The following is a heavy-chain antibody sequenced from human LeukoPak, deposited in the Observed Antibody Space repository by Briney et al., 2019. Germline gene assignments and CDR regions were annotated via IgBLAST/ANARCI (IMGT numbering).Heavy chain of an antibody. CDR3: AREDPTQRDWFDP. CDR1: GCTLSSCNW. J-gene: IGHJ5*02. V-gene: IGHV4-4*02. Sequence: PSGTLSLTCAVSGCTLSSCNWWGGVRPPPREGLGVVGKFSHSGNTNYNPTLKSRVTIAVDKSKNQFSLRRSSVTAADTAGYYCAREDPTQRDWFDPWGEGTRVTVSS. D-gene: IGHD6-25*01. CDR2: FSHSGNT.